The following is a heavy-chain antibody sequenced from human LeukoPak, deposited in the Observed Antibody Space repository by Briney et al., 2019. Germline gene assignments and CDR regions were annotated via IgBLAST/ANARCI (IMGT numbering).Heavy chain of an antibody. J-gene: IGHJ6*02. CDR3: ARAMDV. CDR1: GFTFSSYW. Sequence: GGSLRLSCAAPGFTFSSYWMNWVRQAPGKGLEWVANIKQDGSKIYYVDSVKGRFTISRDSAKNSLYLQMNSLRAEDTAVYYCARAMDVWGQGTTVTVSS. CDR2: IKQDGSKI. V-gene: IGHV3-7*03.